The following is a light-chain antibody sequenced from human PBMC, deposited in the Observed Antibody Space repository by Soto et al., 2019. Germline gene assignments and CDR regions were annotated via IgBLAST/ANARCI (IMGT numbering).Light chain of an antibody. CDR1: QSVLSSSNNKNY. V-gene: IGKV4-1*01. J-gene: IGKJ1*01. Sequence: DIVMTQAPDSLAVSLGERATVNCKSSQSVLSSSNNKNYLAWFQQKPGQRPKLLIYWASTRESGVPDRFSGSGSGTDFTLTISSLQAEDVAVYYCQHYYNYPWKFGQGTKVEAK. CDR3: QHYYNYPWK. CDR2: WAS.